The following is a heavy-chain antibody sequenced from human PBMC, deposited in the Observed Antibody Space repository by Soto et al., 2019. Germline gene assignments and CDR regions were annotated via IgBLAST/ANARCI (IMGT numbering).Heavy chain of an antibody. V-gene: IGHV3-30*18. CDR1: GFTFSNYG. CDR2: ISYDGSHK. J-gene: IGHJ4*02. Sequence: GGFLRLSCAGSGFTFSNYGLHWVRQAPGKGLEGVAVISYDGSHKYYADSVKGRFTISRDNSNNMLYLQMDSLRAEDTAVYYCAKDGAPRYCSRSSCHPAGAYWGQGTLVTSPQ. D-gene: IGHD2-15*01. CDR3: AKDGAPRYCSRSSCHPAGAY.